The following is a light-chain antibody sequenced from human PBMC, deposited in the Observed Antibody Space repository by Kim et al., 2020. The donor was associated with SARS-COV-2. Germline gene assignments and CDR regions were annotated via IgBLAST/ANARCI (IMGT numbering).Light chain of an antibody. V-gene: IGKV1-16*01. Sequence: ASVGDRVTITCRARQDISIHLAWFQKKPGKAPKSLIYAASSVHSGVPSTFSGSGSGTDFTLTISSMQPEDSATYYCQQYSRYPPTFGQGTRLEIK. CDR3: QQYSRYPPT. CDR2: AAS. J-gene: IGKJ5*01. CDR1: QDISIH.